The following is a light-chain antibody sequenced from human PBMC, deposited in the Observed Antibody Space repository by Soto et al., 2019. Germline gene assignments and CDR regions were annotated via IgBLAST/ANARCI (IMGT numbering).Light chain of an antibody. V-gene: IGKV1-5*03. CDR2: KAS. Sequence: RNRCPSSVSEKVXGRVSMTCRASQSISSWLAWYQQKPGKAPKLLIYKASSLESGVQSRFSGSGCGTEFTLTMSSLQPAEFAPYYCQQSNRDAVRLGEGTKVDIK. CDR3: QQSNRDAVR. CDR1: QSISSW. J-gene: IGKJ1*01.